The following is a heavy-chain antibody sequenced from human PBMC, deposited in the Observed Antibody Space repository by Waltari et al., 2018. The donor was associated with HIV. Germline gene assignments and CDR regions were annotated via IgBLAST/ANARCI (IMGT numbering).Heavy chain of an antibody. Sequence: QLQLQELGPGLVKPSETLSLTCTVSGGSISSSSYYWGWIRQPPGKGLEWIGSIYYSGSTYYNPSLKSRVTISVDTSKNQFSLKLSSVTAADTAVYYCARAVQGYCSGGSCENYFDYWGQGTLVTVSS. V-gene: IGHV4-39*01. CDR1: GGSISSSSYY. CDR3: ARAVQGYCSGGSCENYFDY. D-gene: IGHD2-15*01. J-gene: IGHJ4*02. CDR2: IYYSGST.